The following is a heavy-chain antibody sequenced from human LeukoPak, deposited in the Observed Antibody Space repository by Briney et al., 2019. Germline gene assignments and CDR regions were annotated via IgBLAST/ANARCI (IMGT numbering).Heavy chain of an antibody. J-gene: IGHJ4*02. D-gene: IGHD1-26*01. CDR2: IYSGGST. V-gene: IGHV3-66*01. Sequence: PGGSLRLSCAASGFTVTSNYMSWVRWAPGKGLEWVSIIYSGGSTYYADSVKGRFTISRDNSKNTLYLQMNSLRAEDTAVYYCAYSGSYYTFDYWGQGTLVTVSS. CDR1: GFTVTSNY. CDR3: AYSGSYYTFDY.